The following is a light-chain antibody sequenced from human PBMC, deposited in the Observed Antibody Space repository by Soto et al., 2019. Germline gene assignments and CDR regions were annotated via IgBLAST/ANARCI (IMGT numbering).Light chain of an antibody. CDR1: QSISSW. J-gene: IGKJ2*02. CDR2: KAS. Sequence: DIQMTQSPSTLSASVGDRVTISCRASQSISSWLAWYQQKPGKAPKLLIYKASTLETGVPSRFSGSGSGTEFTLTISSLQPYDFATYDCQQYHSVPRTFGQGTKLEIK. V-gene: IGKV1-5*03. CDR3: QQYHSVPRT.